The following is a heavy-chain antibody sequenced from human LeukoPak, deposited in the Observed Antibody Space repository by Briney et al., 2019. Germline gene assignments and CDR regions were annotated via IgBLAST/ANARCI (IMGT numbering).Heavy chain of an antibody. J-gene: IGHJ5*02. CDR1: GYTFTSYD. V-gene: IGHV1-8*01. CDR3: ARGGPPKTWIQLWGWFDP. D-gene: IGHD5-18*01. CDR2: MNPNSGNT. Sequence: ASVKVSCKASGYTFTSYDINWVRQATGQGLEWMGWMNPNSGNTGYAQKFQGRVTMTRNTSISTAYMELSSLRSEDTAVYYCARGGPPKTWIQLWGWFDPWGQGTLVTVSS.